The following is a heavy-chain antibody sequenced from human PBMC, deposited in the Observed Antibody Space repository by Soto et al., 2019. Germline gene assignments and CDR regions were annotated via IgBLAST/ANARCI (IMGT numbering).Heavy chain of an antibody. CDR2: VFHTGTT. CDR3: ARSAGWYAIHA. V-gene: IGHV4-4*02. CDR1: GDSVSSPYY. D-gene: IGHD6-19*01. Sequence: QVQLQESGPGLVKPSGTLSLTCAVSGDSVSSPYYWCWVRQPPGKGLEWIGEVFHTGTTSYNPSLRRRVTISMDKSITQFSLALSSVTAADTAVYYCARSAGWYAIHAWGPGTLVIVSS. J-gene: IGHJ5*02.